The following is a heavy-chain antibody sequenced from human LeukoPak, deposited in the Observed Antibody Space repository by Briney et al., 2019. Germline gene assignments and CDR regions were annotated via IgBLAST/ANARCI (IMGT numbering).Heavy chain of an antibody. D-gene: IGHD4-17*01. CDR3: ARGGYGDYGPDAFDI. CDR2: IYHSWST. Sequence: SETLSLTCTVSGYSISSGYYWGWIRQPPGNGLEWIGSIYHSWSTYYNPSLKSRVTISVRTSKNQFSLKLSSVTAADTAVYYCARGGYGDYGPDAFDIWGQGTMVTVSS. J-gene: IGHJ3*02. V-gene: IGHV4-38-2*02. CDR1: GYSISSGYY.